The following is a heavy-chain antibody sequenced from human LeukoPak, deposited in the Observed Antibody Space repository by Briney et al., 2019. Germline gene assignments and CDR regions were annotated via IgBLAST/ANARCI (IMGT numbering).Heavy chain of an antibody. CDR2: IYPADSDT. CDR1: GYSFTTYW. J-gene: IGHJ4*02. Sequence: HGESLKISCKASGYSFTTYWIGWVRQMPGKGLEWMGIIYPADSDTRYSPSFQGQVTISVDKSISTAYLQWSSLKASDTAMYYCAKADRSGYYYGSYFDYWGQGTLVTVSS. CDR3: AKADRSGYYYGSYFDY. V-gene: IGHV5-51*01. D-gene: IGHD3-22*01.